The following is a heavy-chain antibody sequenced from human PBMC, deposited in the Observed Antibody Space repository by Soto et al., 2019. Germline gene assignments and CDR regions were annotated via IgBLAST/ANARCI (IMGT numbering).Heavy chain of an antibody. Sequence: PGGSLRLSCSASGFIFSSYAMHWVRQAPGKGLEYVSGISRNGDTTHYADSVKGRFTISRDNSKNTLFLQTSSLRTEDTAIYYCVKGTYHYDSSVFYYPDYWGQGILVTVSS. D-gene: IGHD3-22*01. CDR1: GFIFSSYA. CDR2: ISRNGDTT. CDR3: VKGTYHYDSSVFYYPDY. J-gene: IGHJ4*02. V-gene: IGHV3-64D*06.